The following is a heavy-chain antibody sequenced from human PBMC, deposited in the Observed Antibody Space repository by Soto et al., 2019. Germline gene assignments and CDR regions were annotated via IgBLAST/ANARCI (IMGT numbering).Heavy chain of an antibody. J-gene: IGHJ5*02. Sequence: HGESLKISCKGPVISFRTYWIAWVRQTPGKGLEWMGSIYPDDSDTRYSPSFEGQVTISVDKSNSTAYLRWRSLGASDSAMYFCARQYGSSIPWFDPWGQGTLVTVSS. V-gene: IGHV5-51*01. CDR2: IYPDDSDT. CDR1: VISFRTYW. CDR3: ARQYGSSIPWFDP. D-gene: IGHD3-10*01.